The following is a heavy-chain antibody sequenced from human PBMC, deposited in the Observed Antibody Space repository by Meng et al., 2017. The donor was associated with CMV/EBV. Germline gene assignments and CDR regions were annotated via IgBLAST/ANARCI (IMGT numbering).Heavy chain of an antibody. CDR3: GRDLHIAAADY. V-gene: IGHV3-30*02. D-gene: IGHD6-13*01. Sequence: GGSLRLSCAASGFPFSRNGMHWVRQAPGKGLEWLGFTRFDGPIFHAHSMKGRFVISRDNAKNTVYLHMDSLRGEDTGAYYCGRDLHIAAADYWGQGTLVTVSS. CDR1: GFPFSRNG. J-gene: IGHJ4*02. CDR2: TRFDGPI.